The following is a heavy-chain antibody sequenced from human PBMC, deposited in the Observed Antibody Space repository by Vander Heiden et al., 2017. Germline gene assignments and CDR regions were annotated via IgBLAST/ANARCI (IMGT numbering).Heavy chain of an antibody. CDR3: AKVYYGSGPFDY. D-gene: IGHD3-10*01. J-gene: IGHJ4*02. CDR1: GFTFDDYA. CDR2: ISWNSGSI. V-gene: IGHV3-9*01. Sequence: EVQLVESGGGLVQPGRSLRLSCAASGFTFDDYALHWVRPAPGKGLEWVSGISWNSGSIGYADSVKGRFTISRDNAKNSLYLQMNSLRAEDTALYYCAKVYYGSGPFDYWGQGTLVTVSS.